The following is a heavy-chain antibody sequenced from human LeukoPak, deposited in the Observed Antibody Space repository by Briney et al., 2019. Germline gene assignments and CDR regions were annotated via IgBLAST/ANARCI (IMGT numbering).Heavy chain of an antibody. J-gene: IGHJ4*02. CDR1: GDSVTSYY. D-gene: IGHD3-22*01. CDR3: AINSSGDSSGYDY. Sequence: SETLSLTCTVSGDSVTSYYWSWIRQSPGKGLEWIGYIYSGGRTIYNPSLKSRLTISSDTSKSQFSLKLSSVTAADTAVYYCAINSSGDSSGYDYWGRESWSPSPQ. V-gene: IGHV4-59*08. CDR2: IYSGGRT.